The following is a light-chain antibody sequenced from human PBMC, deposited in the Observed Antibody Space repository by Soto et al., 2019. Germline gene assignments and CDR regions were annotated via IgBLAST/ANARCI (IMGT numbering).Light chain of an antibody. CDR3: QHMRT. CDR1: QNIYNW. Sequence: DIQMTQSPSTLSASIGDRVTITCRASQNIYNWIAWYQQKPGKAPKFLIYAASTLESGVPSRFSGRRFGTEFSFTISILQPDDFGTYYCQHMRTFGQGTKVDIK. J-gene: IGKJ1*01. CDR2: AAS. V-gene: IGKV1-5*01.